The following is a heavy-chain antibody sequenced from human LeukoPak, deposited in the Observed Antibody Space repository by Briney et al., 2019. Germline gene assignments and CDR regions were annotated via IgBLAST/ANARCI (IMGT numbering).Heavy chain of an antibody. CDR2: INASGGST. CDR1: GYTFTSYY. V-gene: IGHV1-46*01. J-gene: IGHJ4*02. Sequence: GASVKVSCKASGYTFTSYYMHCVPEAPGQGLEWLGIINASGGSTSYAQKFQGRVTMTRDTSTSTVFMELSSLRSEDTAMYYCARALSEMATIGEDFDYWGQGTLVTVSS. CDR3: ARALSEMATIGEDFDY. D-gene: IGHD5-24*01.